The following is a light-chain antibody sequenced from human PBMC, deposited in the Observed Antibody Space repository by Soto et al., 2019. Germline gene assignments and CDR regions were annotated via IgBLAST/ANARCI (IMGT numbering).Light chain of an antibody. J-gene: IGKJ4*01. CDR3: QQYGDSLLT. CDR1: QSVTSSY. Sequence: EIVLTQSPGTLSLSPGERATLSCRASQSVTSSYLAWYQRKPGQAPRLLIYGASSRATGIPDRFSGSGSGTDFSLTISRLEPEDFAVYYCQQYGDSLLTFGGGIRVEIK. CDR2: GAS. V-gene: IGKV3-20*01.